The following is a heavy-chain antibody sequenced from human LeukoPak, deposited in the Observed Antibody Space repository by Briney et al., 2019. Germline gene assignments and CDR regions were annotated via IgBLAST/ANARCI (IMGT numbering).Heavy chain of an antibody. J-gene: IGHJ4*02. CDR3: ARASLRGVFAFDY. CDR2: IYTSGST. V-gene: IGHV4-61*02. Sequence: SQTLSLTCTVSGGSISSGSYYWSWIRQPAGKGLEWIGRIYTSGSTNYNPSLKSRVTISVDTSKNQFSLKLSPVTAADTAVYYCARASLRGVFAFDYWGQGTLVTVSS. D-gene: IGHD3-10*01. CDR1: GGSISSGSYY.